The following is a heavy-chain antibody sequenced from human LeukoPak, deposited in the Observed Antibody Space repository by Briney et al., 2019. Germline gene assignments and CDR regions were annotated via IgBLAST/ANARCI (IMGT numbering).Heavy chain of an antibody. CDR1: GGSFSDYY. CDR3: AGLCSGGNCNSDY. J-gene: IGHJ4*02. V-gene: IGHV4-34*01. D-gene: IGHD2-15*01. CDR2: IDHSGRT. Sequence: SETLSLTCAVFGGSFSDYYWSWVRQPPGKGLEWIGEIDHSGRTNCNPSLKSRLTISIDTSKNQFSLKLSSVTAADTGVYYCAGLCSGGNCNSDYWGQGTLVTVSS.